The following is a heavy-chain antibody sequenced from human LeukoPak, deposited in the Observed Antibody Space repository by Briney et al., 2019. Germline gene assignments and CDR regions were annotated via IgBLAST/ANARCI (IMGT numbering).Heavy chain of an antibody. Sequence: GGSLRLSCAASGFTFSSHAMSWVRQAPGKGLEWVSTISGSGGSTYYADSVKGRFTLSRDTSKNTLYLQMNSLRAEDTAVCYCAKKRGTPVTTIDIWGQGTMVTVSS. CDR2: ISGSGGST. CDR1: GFTFSSHA. CDR3: AKKRGTPVTTIDI. D-gene: IGHD4-17*01. V-gene: IGHV3-23*01. J-gene: IGHJ3*02.